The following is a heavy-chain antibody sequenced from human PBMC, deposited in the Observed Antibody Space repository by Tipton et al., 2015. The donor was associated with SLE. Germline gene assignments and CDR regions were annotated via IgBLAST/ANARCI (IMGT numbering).Heavy chain of an antibody. CDR3: ARDRSGSAHWYFDL. V-gene: IGHV3-48*03. J-gene: IGHJ2*01. Sequence: LSLTCAASGFTFSSYEMNWVRQAPGKGLEWVSYISSSGSTIYYADSVKGRFTISRDNAKNSLYLQMNSLRAEDTAVYYCARDRSGSAHWYFDLWGRGTLVTVSS. CDR1: GFTFSSYE. CDR2: ISSSGSTI. D-gene: IGHD1-26*01.